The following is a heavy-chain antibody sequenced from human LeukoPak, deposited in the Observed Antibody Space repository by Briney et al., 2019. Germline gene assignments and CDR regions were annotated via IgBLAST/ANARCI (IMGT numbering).Heavy chain of an antibody. CDR2: IKQDGSEK. CDR1: GFTVSNDY. J-gene: IGHJ4*02. Sequence: GGSLRLSCAASGFTVSNDYMAWVRQAPGKGLEWVANIKQDGSEKYYVDSVKGRFAISRDNAKNSLYLQMNSLRAEDTAVYYCARILWFGELYLYYFDYWGQGTLVTVSS. D-gene: IGHD3-10*01. CDR3: ARILWFGELYLYYFDY. V-gene: IGHV3-7*01.